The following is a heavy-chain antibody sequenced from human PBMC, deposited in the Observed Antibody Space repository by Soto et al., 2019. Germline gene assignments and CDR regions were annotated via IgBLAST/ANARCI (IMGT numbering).Heavy chain of an antibody. CDR1: GITYNKYA. D-gene: IGHD5-12*01. CDR2: INAGNGDT. J-gene: IGHJ4*02. Sequence: QVQLVQSGAEMKKPGASVKLSCKASGITYNKYAIHWLRQAPGQGLEWMGWINAGNGDTRYSQNFQGRVTLTRDTSASTVYMDLDSLKSEDTGVYYCARAISGYVTWGQGTLVTVSS. V-gene: IGHV1-3*01. CDR3: ARAISGYVT.